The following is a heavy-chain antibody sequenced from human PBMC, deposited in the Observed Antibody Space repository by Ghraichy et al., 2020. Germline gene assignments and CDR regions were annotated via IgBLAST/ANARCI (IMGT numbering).Heavy chain of an antibody. D-gene: IGHD2-8*01. CDR1: GGSFSGYY. V-gene: IGHV4-34*01. J-gene: IGHJ4*02. CDR3: ARTPEIVLMVYAAFDY. Sequence: SQTLSLTCAVYGGSFSGYYWSWIRQPPGKGLEWIGEINHSGSTNYNPSLKSRVTISVDTSKNQFSLKLSSVTAADTAVYYCARTPEIVLMVYAAFDYWGQGTLVTVSS. CDR2: INHSGST.